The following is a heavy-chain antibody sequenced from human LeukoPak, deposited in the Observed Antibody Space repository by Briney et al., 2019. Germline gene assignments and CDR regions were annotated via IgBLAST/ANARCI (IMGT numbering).Heavy chain of an antibody. CDR1: GFTFSSFW. Sequence: PGGSLRLSCAASGFTFSSFWMHWVRHSPGKGLEWVSRISDDGTHTGYADSVKGRFTISRDNAKNTLYLQMNSLRADDTAVYYCTRVFATGPSFDYWGQGTLVTVSS. V-gene: IGHV3-74*01. CDR2: ISDDGTHT. D-gene: IGHD3-9*01. J-gene: IGHJ4*02. CDR3: TRVFATGPSFDY.